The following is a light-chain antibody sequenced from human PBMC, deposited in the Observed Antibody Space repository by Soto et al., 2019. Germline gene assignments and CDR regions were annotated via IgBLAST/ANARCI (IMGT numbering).Light chain of an antibody. CDR1: QTISSW. CDR3: QPYNSYSEA. CDR2: KAS. Sequence: DSNRTQAARTLCGSFGSRFTISRRASQTISSWLAWYQQKPGKAPKLLIYKASTLKSGVPSRFNGSGSGTELTSPHSSLQPDDFAPDYCQPYNSYSEAFGQET. V-gene: IGKV1-5*03. J-gene: IGKJ1*01.